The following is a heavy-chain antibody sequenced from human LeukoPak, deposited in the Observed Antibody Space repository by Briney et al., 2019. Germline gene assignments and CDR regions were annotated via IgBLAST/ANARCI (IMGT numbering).Heavy chain of an antibody. CDR2: IKQEGSEK. Sequence: GRSLRLSCTGSGFNFGDYPMSWVRQAPGKGLEWVANIKQEGSEKYYVDSVKGRFTISRDNAKNLLYLQMNSLRAEDTAVYYCAREGSYRNWFDPWGQGTLVTVSS. CDR3: AREGSYRNWFDP. CDR1: GFNFGDYP. V-gene: IGHV3-7*05. D-gene: IGHD1-26*01. J-gene: IGHJ5*02.